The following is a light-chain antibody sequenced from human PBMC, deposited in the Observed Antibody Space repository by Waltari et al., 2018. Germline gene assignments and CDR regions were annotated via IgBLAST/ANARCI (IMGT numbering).Light chain of an antibody. CDR1: LSNIGPHY. CDR3: ATRDEGPTVV. CDR2: LTH. J-gene: IGLJ2*01. V-gene: IGLV1-47*01. Sequence: QSVLTQPPSASGTPGQSVTISCSGSLSNIGPHYVYWYQHLPGTAPKLLIYLTHQRPSGVPDRFSASKSGTSASLAISGLRFEDEGDYYCATRDEGPTVVFGGGTKVTVL.